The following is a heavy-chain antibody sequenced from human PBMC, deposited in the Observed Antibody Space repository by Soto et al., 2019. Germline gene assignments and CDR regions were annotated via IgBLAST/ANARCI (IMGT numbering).Heavy chain of an antibody. D-gene: IGHD1-1*01. V-gene: IGHV1-8*01. CDR3: AGPWNKQ. Sequence: QVQLVQSGAEVQKPGASVKVSCKASGYTFTSYDINWVRQATGQGLEWMGWMNPNSGNIGYARKFQGRVTMTRDTSISTAYMELSSLRDEDTAVYYCAGPWNKQWGQGTPVTVSS. CDR2: MNPNSGNI. CDR1: GYTFTSYD. J-gene: IGHJ4*02.